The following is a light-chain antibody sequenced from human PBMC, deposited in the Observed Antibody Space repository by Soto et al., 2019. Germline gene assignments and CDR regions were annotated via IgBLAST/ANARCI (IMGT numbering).Light chain of an antibody. Sequence: IARTQMKLSLHVTAGEPASISCKSSHSLLHSNGYNYLDWYLQKPGQSPQLLIYLGSNRASGVPDRFSGSGSGTDFTLKISRVEAEDVGVYYCMQALQTPRTFGLGTNVAIK. J-gene: IGKJ1*01. CDR2: LGS. CDR1: HSLLHSNGYNY. CDR3: MQALQTPRT. V-gene: IGKV2-28*01.